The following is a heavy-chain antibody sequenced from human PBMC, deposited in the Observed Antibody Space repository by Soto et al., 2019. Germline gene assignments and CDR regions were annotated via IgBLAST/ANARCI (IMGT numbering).Heavy chain of an antibody. CDR1: GDTFSNYG. CDR3: ARGRKGMDV. J-gene: IGHJ6*02. V-gene: IGHV1-8*01. CDR2: MNPNSGNT. Sequence: QVQLVQSGAEVKKPGASVKVSCKASGDTFSNYGMRWVRQATGQGLEWMGWMNPNSGNTGYARKFQGRVTMTRNTSISTDYMELSSLGSEDKDGYYCARGRKGMDVWGQGTTVTVSS.